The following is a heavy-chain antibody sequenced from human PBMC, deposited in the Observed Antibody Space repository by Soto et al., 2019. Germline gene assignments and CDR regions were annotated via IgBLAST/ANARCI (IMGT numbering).Heavy chain of an antibody. CDR2: IYYSGST. CDR3: ARHWKYSSGWYGAKFDY. D-gene: IGHD6-19*01. J-gene: IGHJ4*02. CDR1: GGSISSSSYY. V-gene: IGHV4-39*01. Sequence: SETLSLTCTVSGGSISSSSYYWGWIRQPPGKGLEWIGSIYYSGSTYYNPSLKSRVTISVDTSKNQFSLKLSSVTAADTAVYYCARHWKYSSGWYGAKFDYWGQGTLVTVSS.